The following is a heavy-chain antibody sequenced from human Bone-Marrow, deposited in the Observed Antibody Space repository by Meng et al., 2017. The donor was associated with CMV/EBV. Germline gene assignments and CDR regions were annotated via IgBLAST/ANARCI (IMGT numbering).Heavy chain of an antibody. J-gene: IGHJ4*02. Sequence: SETLSLTCTVSGGSISSSSYYWGWIRQPPGKGLEWIGSIYYSGSTYYNPSLKSRVTISVDTSKNQFSLKLSSVTAADTAVYYCARDPGGGKWYSSSWHGGYFDYWRQGTLVTVS. CDR1: GGSISSSSYY. CDR3: ARDPGGGKWYSSSWHGGYFDY. V-gene: IGHV4-39*07. D-gene: IGHD6-13*01. CDR2: IYYSGST.